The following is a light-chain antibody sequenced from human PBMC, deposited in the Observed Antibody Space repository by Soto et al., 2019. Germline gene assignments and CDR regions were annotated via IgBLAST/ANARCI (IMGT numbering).Light chain of an antibody. V-gene: IGKV3D-15*01. CDR1: QSVNSN. J-gene: IGKJ5*01. CDR3: QQHGQWPIT. CDR2: GIS. Sequence: EIVMTQSPATLSVSPGERATLSCRASQSVNSNYLAWYQQKPGQAPRLLIYGISKRATDIPDRFSGSGSGTEFTLTISSLQPEDFATYYCQQHGQWPITFGQGHDWRSN.